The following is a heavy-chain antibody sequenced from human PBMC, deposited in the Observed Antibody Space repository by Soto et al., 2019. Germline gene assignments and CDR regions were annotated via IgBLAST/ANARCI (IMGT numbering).Heavy chain of an antibody. CDR2: INNEGEKT. D-gene: IGHD3-9*01. CDR1: GFNFSAYS. V-gene: IGHV3-64D*06. J-gene: IGHJ4*02. CDR3: ITPDW. Sequence: PGGSLRLSCSASGFNFSAYSLHWVRQAPGKGLQYVSAINNEGEKTYYIDSVKGRFTISRDNPRNTLYLQMNSLTTDDTAVYYCITPDWWGQGTLVTVSS.